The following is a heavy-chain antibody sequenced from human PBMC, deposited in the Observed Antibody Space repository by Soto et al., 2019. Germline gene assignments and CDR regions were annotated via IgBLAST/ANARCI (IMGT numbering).Heavy chain of an antibody. CDR2: ISGSGGDT. Sequence: GGSLRLSCAASGFTFSSYAMTWVRQAPGKGLEWVSSISGSGGDTYYADSVKGRFTISRDISKNILYLQMNSLRAEDTAVYYCAKDFSSVYSAFDSWGKGPLFTVSS. J-gene: IGHJ4*02. D-gene: IGHD3-22*01. CDR1: GFTFSSYA. CDR3: AKDFSSVYSAFDS. V-gene: IGHV3-23*01.